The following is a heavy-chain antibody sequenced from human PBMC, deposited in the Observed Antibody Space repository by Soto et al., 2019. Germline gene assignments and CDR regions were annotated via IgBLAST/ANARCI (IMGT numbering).Heavy chain of an antibody. J-gene: IGHJ5*02. CDR3: ARERARVFDP. V-gene: IGHV3-11*01. Sequence: PRGPLRLSCAASGIPFSDYYLSLIRHAPRKALEWLSYISISRGTIYYADSVKGRFSISRDNAKNSLYLQLSSLRAEDTAVYFCARERARVFDPWGQGTRVTVSS. CDR1: GIPFSDYY. CDR2: ISISRGTI.